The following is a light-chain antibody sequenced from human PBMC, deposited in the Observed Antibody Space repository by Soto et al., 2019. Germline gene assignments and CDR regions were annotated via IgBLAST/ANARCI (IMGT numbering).Light chain of an antibody. CDR3: QSFVSSLSNSWV. V-gene: IGLV1-40*01. CDR1: RTNIGAGYE. Sequence: QSVLTQPPSVSGAPGQRGTISCTGGRTNIGAGYEVHWYQHLPGTAPKLLMYGVSNRPSGVPDRFSGSRSGTSASLAITGLQAEDEADYSCQSFVSSLSNSWVFGGGTQLTVL. CDR2: GVS. J-gene: IGLJ3*02.